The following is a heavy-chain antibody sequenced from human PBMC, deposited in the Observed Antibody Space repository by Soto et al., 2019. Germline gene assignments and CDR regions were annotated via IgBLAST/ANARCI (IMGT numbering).Heavy chain of an antibody. D-gene: IGHD3-10*01. Sequence: QVQLVQSGAEVKKPGSSVKVSCKASGGTFSSYTISWVRQAPGQGLEWMGRIIPILGIANYAQKFQGRVTITADKSTSTAYMELSSLRSEDTAVYYCARGSGSQYYYYYYMDVWGKGTTVTVSS. CDR3: ARGSGSQYYYYYYMDV. J-gene: IGHJ6*03. CDR2: IIPILGIA. CDR1: GGTFSSYT. V-gene: IGHV1-69*02.